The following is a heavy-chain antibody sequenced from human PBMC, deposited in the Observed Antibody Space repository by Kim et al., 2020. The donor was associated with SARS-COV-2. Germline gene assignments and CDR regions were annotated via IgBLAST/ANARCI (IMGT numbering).Heavy chain of an antibody. V-gene: IGHV3-30*18. D-gene: IGHD6-6*01. Sequence: GGSLRLSCAASGFTFSSYGMHWVRQAPGKGLEWVAVISYDGSNKYYADSVKGRFTISRDNSKNTLYLQMNSLRAEDTAVYYCAKMYSSSPVLGPGGMDVWGQGTTVTVSS. CDR3: AKMYSSSPVLGPGGMDV. J-gene: IGHJ6*02. CDR1: GFTFSSYG. CDR2: ISYDGSNK.